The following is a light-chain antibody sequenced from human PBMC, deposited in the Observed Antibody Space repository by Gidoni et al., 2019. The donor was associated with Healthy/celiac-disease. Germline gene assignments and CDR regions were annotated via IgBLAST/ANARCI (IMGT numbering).Light chain of an antibody. CDR2: WAS. Sequence: DIVMTQSPDSLAVSLGERATINCKSSQSVLYSSNNQNYLAWYQQKPGQPPKLLIYWASTRESGVPDRFSGSGSGTDFTLNISSLQAEDVAVYYCQQYYSTPETFGQGTKVEIK. CDR1: QSVLYSSNNQNY. V-gene: IGKV4-1*01. J-gene: IGKJ1*01. CDR3: QQYYSTPET.